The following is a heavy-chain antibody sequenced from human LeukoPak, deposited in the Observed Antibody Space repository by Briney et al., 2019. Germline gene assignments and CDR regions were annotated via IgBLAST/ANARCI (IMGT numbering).Heavy chain of an antibody. V-gene: IGHV3-48*04. CDR3: PRGAYSSSWYGAFDI. Sequence: GGSLGLSCAASGFTFSSYAMSWVRQAPGKGLEWVSYISSSGSTIYYADSVKGRFTISRDNAKNSLYLQMNSLRAEDTAVYYCPRGAYSSSWYGAFDIWGQGTMVTVSS. CDR2: ISSSGSTI. D-gene: IGHD6-13*01. J-gene: IGHJ3*02. CDR1: GFTFSSYA.